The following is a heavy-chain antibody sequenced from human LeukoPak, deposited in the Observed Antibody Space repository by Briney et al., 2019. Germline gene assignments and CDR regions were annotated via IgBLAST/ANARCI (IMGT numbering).Heavy chain of an antibody. Sequence: RSSETLSLTCAVFGGSFSSYYWSWIRQPPGKGLEWIGEINHSGYTSYNPSLKSRVTISVDKSEKQFSLRLSSVTAADTAVYYCAGRVSANSFDIWGQGTMVAVSS. CDR1: GGSFSSYY. CDR2: INHSGYT. CDR3: AGRVSANSFDI. J-gene: IGHJ3*02. V-gene: IGHV4-34*01. D-gene: IGHD2/OR15-2a*01.